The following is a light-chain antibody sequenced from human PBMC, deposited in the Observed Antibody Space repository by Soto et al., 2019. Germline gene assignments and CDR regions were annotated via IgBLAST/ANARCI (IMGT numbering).Light chain of an antibody. V-gene: IGKV1-12*01. CDR2: AAS. CDR3: QQSYSSPPLFT. CDR1: QDISKW. Sequence: DIQMTQSPSSVSAPVGDRVTISCRASQDISKWLAWFQQKPGKAPKLLISAASTLQSGVPSRFSGSGSGTDFNLTVSSLQPEDFATYYCQQSYSSPPLFTFGPGTKVD. J-gene: IGKJ3*01.